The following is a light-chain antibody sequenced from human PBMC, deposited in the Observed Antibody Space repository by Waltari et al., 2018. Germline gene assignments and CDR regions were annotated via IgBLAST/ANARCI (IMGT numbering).Light chain of an antibody. CDR3: QQSYSTPWT. CDR1: RTISSY. V-gene: IGKV1-39*01. J-gene: IGKJ1*01. Sequence: DIQMTPSPSSLSASVGDRVPITCRASRTISSYVNWYQQKPGKAPKFLISAASSLQSGVPSRFSGSGSGTHFTLTISSLQPEDFATYYCQQSYSTPWTFGQGTKVEIK. CDR2: AAS.